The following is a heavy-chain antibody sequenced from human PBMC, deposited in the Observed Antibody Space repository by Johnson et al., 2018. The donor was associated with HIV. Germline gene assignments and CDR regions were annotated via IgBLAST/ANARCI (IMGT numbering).Heavy chain of an antibody. D-gene: IGHD6-19*01. CDR1: GFTFSNVW. J-gene: IGHJ3*02. CDR3: ATSRNRLWSSSGWTNFWAFDI. CDR2: IQTKTDGGTT. Sequence: VQPVESGGGLVKPGGSLRISCPGSGFTFSNVWMSWVRQVPGQWLEWVGHIQTKTDGGTTDYAAPVKGRFSMSCDDSKNMLYLQMNSLKTEDTAVYYCATSRNRLWSSSGWTNFWAFDIWGQGTMVTVSS. V-gene: IGHV3-15*01.